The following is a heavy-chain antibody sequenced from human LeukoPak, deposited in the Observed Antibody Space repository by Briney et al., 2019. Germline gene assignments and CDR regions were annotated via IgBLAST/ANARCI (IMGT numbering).Heavy chain of an antibody. CDR1: GGSINSNNYY. Sequence: SETLSLTCTVSGGSINSNNYYWGWIRQPPGKGLEWIGSIYSSGSAYYNPSLKSRVTISVDTSKNQFSLRLSSVTAADTAVYYCQSRYLEWLLEYWGQGALVTVSS. V-gene: IGHV4-39*01. D-gene: IGHD3-3*01. J-gene: IGHJ4*02. CDR3: QSRYLEWLLEY. CDR2: IYSSGSA.